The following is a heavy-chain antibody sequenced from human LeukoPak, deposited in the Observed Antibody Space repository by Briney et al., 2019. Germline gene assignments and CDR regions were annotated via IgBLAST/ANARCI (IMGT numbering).Heavy chain of an antibody. V-gene: IGHV3-7*01. Sequence: GGSLRLSCAASGFTFRTYWMSWVRQAPGKGLEWVANIKQDGNEKYYVDSVKGRFTISRDNAKNSLDLQMNSLRAEDTAVYYCAELGITMIGGVWGKGTTVTISS. D-gene: IGHD3-10*02. CDR3: AELGITMIGGV. J-gene: IGHJ6*04. CDR1: GFTFRTYW. CDR2: IKQDGNEK.